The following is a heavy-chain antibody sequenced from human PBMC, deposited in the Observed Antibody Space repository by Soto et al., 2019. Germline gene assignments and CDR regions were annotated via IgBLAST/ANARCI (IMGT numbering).Heavy chain of an antibody. Sequence: PSETLSLTCTVSGGSISSGGYYWSWIRQHPGKGLEWIGYIYYSGSTYYNPSLKSRVTISVDTSKNQFSLKLSSVTAADTAVYYCARGLSTWYRYSSGWYLNPAYYFDYWGQGTLVTVSS. J-gene: IGHJ4*02. D-gene: IGHD6-19*01. CDR2: IYYSGST. CDR1: GGSISSGGYY. CDR3: ARGLSTWYRYSSGWYLNPAYYFDY. V-gene: IGHV4-31*03.